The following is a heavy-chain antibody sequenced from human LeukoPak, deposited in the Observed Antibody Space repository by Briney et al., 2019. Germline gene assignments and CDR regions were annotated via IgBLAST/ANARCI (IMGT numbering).Heavy chain of an antibody. D-gene: IGHD6-19*01. CDR1: GFTFSSYS. Sequence: GGSLRLSCAASGFTFSSYSMNWVRQAPGKGLEWVSSISSSSSYIYYADSVKGRFTISRDNAKSSLYLQMNSLRAEDTAVYYCASNIGYSSGWYLGWFDPWGQGTLVTVSS. CDR2: ISSSSSYI. J-gene: IGHJ5*02. V-gene: IGHV3-21*01. CDR3: ASNIGYSSGWYLGWFDP.